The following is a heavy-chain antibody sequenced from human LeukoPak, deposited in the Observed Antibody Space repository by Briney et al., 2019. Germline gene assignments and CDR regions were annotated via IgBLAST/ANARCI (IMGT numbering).Heavy chain of an antibody. CDR1: GFTFSDYY. J-gene: IGHJ4*02. V-gene: IGHV3-11*01. Sequence: PGGSLRLTCAASGFTFSDYYMSWIRQAPGKGLEWVSYISSSGSTIYYADSVKGRFTISRDNAKNSLYLQMNSLRAEDTAVYYCARVSLGYDSSGYLLFDYWGQGTLVTVSS. CDR2: ISSSGSTI. D-gene: IGHD3-22*01. CDR3: ARVSLGYDSSGYLLFDY.